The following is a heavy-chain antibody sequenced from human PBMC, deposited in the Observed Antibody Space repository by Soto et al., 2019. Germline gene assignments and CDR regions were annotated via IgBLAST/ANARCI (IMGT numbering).Heavy chain of an antibody. Sequence: PGESLKISCKGSGYSFTSYWIGWVRQMPGKGLEWMGVIYPGDSDTRYSPSFQGQVTISADKSISTAYLQWSSLKASDTAMYYCATQRSTGRRNDAFDIWGQGTMVTVSS. V-gene: IGHV5-51*01. CDR2: IYPGDSDT. CDR1: GYSFTSYW. D-gene: IGHD2-2*01. CDR3: ATQRSTGRRNDAFDI. J-gene: IGHJ3*02.